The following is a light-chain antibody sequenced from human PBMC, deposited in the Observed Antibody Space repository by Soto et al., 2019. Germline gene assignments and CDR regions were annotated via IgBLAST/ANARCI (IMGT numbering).Light chain of an antibody. V-gene: IGKV1-6*02. Sequence: AIQLTQSPSSLSACVGDRVTITCRASQAIRKDLGWYQQKPGRAPKLLIYGASELESGVPSRFSGSGSGTDFTLSISSLQPEDFATYYCLQDNDWPWTFGQGTKVEVK. CDR3: LQDNDWPWT. J-gene: IGKJ1*01. CDR1: QAIRKD. CDR2: GAS.